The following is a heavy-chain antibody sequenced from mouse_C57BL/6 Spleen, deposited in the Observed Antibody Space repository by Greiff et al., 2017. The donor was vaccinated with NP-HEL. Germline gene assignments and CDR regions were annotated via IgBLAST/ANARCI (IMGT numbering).Heavy chain of an antibody. D-gene: IGHD1-1*01. CDR1: GYAFSSSW. V-gene: IGHV1-82*01. CDR2: IYPGDGDT. J-gene: IGHJ1*03. CDR3: ARGRDYYGSSYDYFDV. Sequence: VQLQQSGPELVKPGASVKISCKASGYAFSSSWMNWVKQRPGKGLEWIGRIYPGDGDTNYNGKFKGKATLTADKSSSTAYMQLSSLTSEDSAVYFCARGRDYYGSSYDYFDVWGTGTTVTVSS.